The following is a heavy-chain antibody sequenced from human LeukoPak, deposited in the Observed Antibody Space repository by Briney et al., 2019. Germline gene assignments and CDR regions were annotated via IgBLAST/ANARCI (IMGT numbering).Heavy chain of an antibody. CDR3: ARQYSSGYVFLDY. V-gene: IGHV1-46*01. CDR2: IKPSGRGT. D-gene: IGHD6-25*01. Sequence: ASVTVSCKTSGYTFTNYYVHWVRQAPGQGLEWMGIIKPSGRGTTYAQKFQGRVTMTRDTPTSTVYMELSSLRSEDTAVYYCARQYSSGYVFLDYWGQGTLVTVSS. CDR1: GYTFTNYY. J-gene: IGHJ4*02.